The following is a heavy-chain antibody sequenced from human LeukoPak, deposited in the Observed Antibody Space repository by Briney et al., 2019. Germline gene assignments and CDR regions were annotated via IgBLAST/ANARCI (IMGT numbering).Heavy chain of an antibody. D-gene: IGHD3-10*01. CDR1: GYTFTSYG. CDR2: ISAYNGNT. J-gene: IGHJ5*02. CDR3: ARDGHVLLWFGESPLGWFDP. V-gene: IGHV1-18*01. Sequence: ASVTVSCKASGYTFTSYGISWVRQAPGQGLEWMGWISAYNGNTNYAQKLQGRVTMTTDTSTSTAYMELRSLRSDDTAVYYCARDGHVLLWFGESPLGWFDPWGQGTLVTVSS.